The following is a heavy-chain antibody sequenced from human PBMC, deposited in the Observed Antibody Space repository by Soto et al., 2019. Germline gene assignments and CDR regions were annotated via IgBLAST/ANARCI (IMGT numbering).Heavy chain of an antibody. J-gene: IGHJ4*02. CDR1: GFTFNNYA. CDR3: AKGRGGSGSLTPRVDF. CDR2: ISGGGDTT. D-gene: IGHD3-10*01. V-gene: IGHV3-23*01. Sequence: EVQLLESGGGLVQPGGSLRLSYAASGFTFNNYAMTWVRQAPGKGLEWVSAISGGGDTTSYADSVKGRFTVSRDGSKNTLYLQMGSLRAEDTALYYCAKGRGGSGSLTPRVDFWGQGTLVTVSS.